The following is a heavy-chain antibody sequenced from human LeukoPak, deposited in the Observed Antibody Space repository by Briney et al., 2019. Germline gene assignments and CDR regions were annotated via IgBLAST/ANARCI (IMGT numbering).Heavy chain of an antibody. CDR3: AKDQDYYGSGSYYNGFDY. CDR1: GFTFSSYA. D-gene: IGHD3-10*01. V-gene: IGHV3-23*01. Sequence: GGSLRLSCAASGFTFSSYAMSWVRQAPGKGLEWVSAISGSGGSTYYADSVKGRFTISRDNSKNTLYLQMNSLRAEDTAVYYCAKDQDYYGSGSYYNGFDYWGQGTLVTVSS. J-gene: IGHJ4*02. CDR2: ISGSGGST.